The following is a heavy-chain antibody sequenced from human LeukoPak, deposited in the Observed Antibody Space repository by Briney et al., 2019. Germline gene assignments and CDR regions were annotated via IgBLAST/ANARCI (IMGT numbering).Heavy chain of an antibody. Sequence: GGSLRLSCSASGFTFSNYAMHWVRQAPGKGLKYVSIINSNGGSTYYTDSVKGRFTISRDNAKTTLYLQMSSLRAEDTAVYYCVKGVEVAASVWEYFQHWGQGTLVTVSS. CDR2: INSNGGST. J-gene: IGHJ1*01. D-gene: IGHD2-15*01. CDR1: GFTFSNYA. V-gene: IGHV3-64D*06. CDR3: VKGVEVAASVWEYFQH.